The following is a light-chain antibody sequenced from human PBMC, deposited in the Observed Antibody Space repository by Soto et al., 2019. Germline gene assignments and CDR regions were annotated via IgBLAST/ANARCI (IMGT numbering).Light chain of an antibody. Sequence: EIVFTQSPATLSFSLGERATLSCRASQYVSSYLLWYQQKPGQAPRLLIYGASTRATGVPARFSGSGSGTDFTLTISSLEPEDFAVYYCHQRSNWPPDTFGQGTRLEIK. J-gene: IGKJ5*01. CDR3: HQRSNWPPDT. CDR2: GAS. V-gene: IGKV3-11*01. CDR1: QYVSSY.